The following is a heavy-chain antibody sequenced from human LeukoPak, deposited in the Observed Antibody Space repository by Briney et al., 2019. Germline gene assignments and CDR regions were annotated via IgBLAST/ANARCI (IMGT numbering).Heavy chain of an antibody. CDR3: ARPESRGYDY. D-gene: IGHD3-22*01. CDR1: SYTFTRYG. Sequence: ASVKVSCKASSYTFTRYGISWVRQAPGQGLEWMGWISGSNGNTNYAQKFQGRVTMTRDMSTNTVYMELSSLRSEDTAVYYCARPESRGYDYWGQGTLVTVSS. J-gene: IGHJ4*02. V-gene: IGHV1-18*01. CDR2: ISGSNGNT.